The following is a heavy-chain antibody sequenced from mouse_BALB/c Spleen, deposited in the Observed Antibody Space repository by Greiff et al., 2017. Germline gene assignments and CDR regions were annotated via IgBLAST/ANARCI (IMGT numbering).Heavy chain of an antibody. D-gene: IGHD1-1*01. CDR1: GFTFTDYY. CDR2: IRNKANGYTT. J-gene: IGHJ4*01. V-gene: IGHV7-3*02. Sequence: EVHLVESGGGLVQPGGSLRLSCATSGFTFTDYYMSWVRQPPGKALEWLGFIRNKANGYTTEYSASVKGRFTISRDNSQSILYLQMNTLRAEDSATYYCARDDYYGSSDGYAMDYWGQGTSVTVSS. CDR3: ARDDYYGSSDGYAMDY.